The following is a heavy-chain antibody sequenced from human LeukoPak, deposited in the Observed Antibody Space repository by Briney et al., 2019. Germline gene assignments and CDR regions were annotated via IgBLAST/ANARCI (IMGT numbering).Heavy chain of an antibody. V-gene: IGHV3-23*01. CDR3: AKVMKGSERLTMVRGVIIKTAGLYYMDV. Sequence: PGVSLRLSCAASGFTLSSYAMSWVRQAPGKGLEWVSSISASGGSTNYADSVKGRFTISRDNSKNTVYLQMNSLRAEDTAVYYCAKVMKGSERLTMVRGVIIKTAGLYYMDVWGKGTTVTVSS. D-gene: IGHD3-10*01. CDR1: GFTLSSYA. CDR2: ISASGGST. J-gene: IGHJ6*03.